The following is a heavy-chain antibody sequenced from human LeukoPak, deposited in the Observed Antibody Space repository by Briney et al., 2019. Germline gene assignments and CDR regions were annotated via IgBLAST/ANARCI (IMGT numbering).Heavy chain of an antibody. D-gene: IGHD4-17*01. CDR2: IHYTGST. J-gene: IGHJ6*03. CDR1: GGSINSYY. Sequence: SETLSLTCTVSGGSINSYYWSWIRQPPGKGLECIGYIHYTGSTNYNPSLKSRVTTSVDTSKSQFSLKLSSVTAADTAIYYCVRDFGDSPYYYYYYMDVWGKGTTVTVSS. V-gene: IGHV4-59*01. CDR3: VRDFGDSPYYYYYYMDV.